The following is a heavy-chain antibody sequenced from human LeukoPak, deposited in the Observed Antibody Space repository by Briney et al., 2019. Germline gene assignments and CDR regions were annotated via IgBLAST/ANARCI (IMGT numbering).Heavy chain of an antibody. CDR1: GFTFSSYA. J-gene: IGHJ4*02. Sequence: GGSLRFSCAASGFTFSSYAMSWVRQAPGKGLEWVSAISGSGGSTYYADSVKGRFIISRDNSKNTLYLQMNSLRAEDTAVYYCVCGSGGGYSGYDYPYDYWGQGTLVTVSS. D-gene: IGHD5-12*01. CDR2: ISGSGGST. CDR3: VCGSGGGYSGYDYPYDY. V-gene: IGHV3-23*01.